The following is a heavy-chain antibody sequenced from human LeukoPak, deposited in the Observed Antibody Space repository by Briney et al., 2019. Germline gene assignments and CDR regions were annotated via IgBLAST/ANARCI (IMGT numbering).Heavy chain of an antibody. Sequence: GGSLRLSCAASGFTFSSYSMNWVRQAPGKGLEWVSSISSSSSYIYYADSVKGRFTISRDNAKNSLYLQMNSLRAEDTALYYCAKDYAPQQICTSGVCPNWFDPWGQGTLVTVSS. D-gene: IGHD2-8*01. CDR1: GFTFSSYS. V-gene: IGHV3-21*04. J-gene: IGHJ5*02. CDR3: AKDYAPQQICTSGVCPNWFDP. CDR2: ISSSSSYI.